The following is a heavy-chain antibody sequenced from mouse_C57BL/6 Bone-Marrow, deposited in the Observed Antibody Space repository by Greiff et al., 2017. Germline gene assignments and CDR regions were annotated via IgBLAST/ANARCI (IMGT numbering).Heavy chain of an antibody. CDR1: GYSITSGYY. D-gene: IGHD1-1*01. CDR2: ISYDGSN. J-gene: IGHJ3*01. CDR3: ADYYGSSGWFAY. Sequence: EVQLQQSGPGLVKPSQSLSLTCSVTGYSITSGYYWNWIRKFPGNKLEWMGYISYDGSNNYNPSLKNRISITRDTSKNQFFLKLKSVTTDDTATYYCADYYGSSGWFAYCGQGTLVTVSA. V-gene: IGHV3-6*01.